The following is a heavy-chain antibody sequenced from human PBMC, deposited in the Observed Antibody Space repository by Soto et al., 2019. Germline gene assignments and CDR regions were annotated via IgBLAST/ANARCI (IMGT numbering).Heavy chain of an antibody. CDR1: GFTFNAYA. CDR2: IGGSGGNR. J-gene: IGHJ4*02. CDR3: ARVASDYINSIDH. Sequence: EVQLLESGGDLVQPGGSLRLSCAASGFTFNAYAMTWVRQAPGKGLGWVSAIGGSGGNRYYAASGKGRFTIARDNSQDTLDLQMNRLRVEDTAVYYCARVASDYINSIDHWGQGILVTVSS. D-gene: IGHD4-4*01. V-gene: IGHV3-23*01.